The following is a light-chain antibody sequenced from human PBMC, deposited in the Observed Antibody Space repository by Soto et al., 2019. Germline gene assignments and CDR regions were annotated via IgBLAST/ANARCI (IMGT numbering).Light chain of an antibody. V-gene: IGLV2-14*01. J-gene: IGLJ1*01. CDR1: SSDVGGYDF. CDR2: EVS. Sequence: QSALTQPASVSGSPGQSITISCTGTSSDVGGYDFVSWYQHHPGKAPKLIIYEVSTRPSGVSNRFSGSKSGNTASLTISGVQADDEADYYCSSYTTSSTLYVFGTGTKLTVL. CDR3: SSYTTSSTLYV.